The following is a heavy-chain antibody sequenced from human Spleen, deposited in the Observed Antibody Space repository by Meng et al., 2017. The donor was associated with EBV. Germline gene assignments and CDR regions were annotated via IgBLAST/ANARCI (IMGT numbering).Heavy chain of an antibody. CDR3: AHRLVRRYFDY. V-gene: IGHV2-5*02. D-gene: IGHD6-13*01. CDR2: IYWDDDE. CDR1: GFSLTTSGVG. J-gene: IGHJ4*02. Sequence: QVPLKESVSQGVKPPPTLTLTCSFSGFSLTTSGVGVGWIRQPPGKALEWLAIIYWDDDERYSPSLKSRLTITKDISKNQVILTMTNMDPVDTATYYCAHRLVRRYFDYWGQGTLVTVSS.